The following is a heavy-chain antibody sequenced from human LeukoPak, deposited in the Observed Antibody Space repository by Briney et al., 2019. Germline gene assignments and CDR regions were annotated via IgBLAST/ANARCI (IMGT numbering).Heavy chain of an antibody. Sequence: GGSLRLSCAPSGFTFSSDAMSWVRQAPGKGLEWVSSISGSGGSTYYADSVKGRFTISRDNSKNTMYLQMNGLRSQDTAVYYCAKESRSGYDFWTYYYMDVWGKGTTVTVSS. J-gene: IGHJ6*03. CDR2: ISGSGGST. D-gene: IGHD3-3*01. CDR1: GFTFSSDA. V-gene: IGHV3-23*01. CDR3: AKESRSGYDFWTYYYMDV.